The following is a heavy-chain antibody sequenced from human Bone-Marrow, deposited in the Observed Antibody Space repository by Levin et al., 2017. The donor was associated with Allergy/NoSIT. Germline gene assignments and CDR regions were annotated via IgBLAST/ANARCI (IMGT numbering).Heavy chain of an antibody. CDR1: GFTFSSYG. CDR2: ISYDGSNK. V-gene: IGHV3-30*18. J-gene: IGHJ4*02. Sequence: GESLKISCAASGFTFSSYGMHWVRQAPGKGLEWVAVISYDGSNKYYADSVKGRFTISRDNSKNTLYLQMNSLRAEDTAVYYCAKESMSGSYGFDYWGQGTLVTVSS. CDR3: AKESMSGSYGFDY. D-gene: IGHD1-26*01.